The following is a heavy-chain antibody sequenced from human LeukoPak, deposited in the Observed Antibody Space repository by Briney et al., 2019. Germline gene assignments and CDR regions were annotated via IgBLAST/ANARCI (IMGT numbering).Heavy chain of an antibody. CDR3: ARKKAWGGYFDS. V-gene: IGHV4-59*01. D-gene: IGHD3-16*01. CDR2: VFYTGST. CDR1: GGSISDYY. Sequence: SETLSLTCTVSGGSISDYYWSWIRQPPGKGLEWIGYVFYTGSTNYYPSLKSRLTISVDTSKNQFSLKLSSVTAADTAVYYCARKKAWGGYFDSWGQGTLVTVSS. J-gene: IGHJ4*02.